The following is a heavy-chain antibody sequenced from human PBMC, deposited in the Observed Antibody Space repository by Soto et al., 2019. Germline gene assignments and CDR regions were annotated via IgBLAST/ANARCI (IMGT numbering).Heavy chain of an antibody. CDR1: GYTFTSYG. CDR2: ISAYNGNT. V-gene: IGHV1-18*01. Sequence: GASVKVSGKASGYTFTSYGISWVRQAPGQGLEWMGWISAYNGNTNYAQKLQGRVTMTTDTSTSTAYMELRSLRSDDTAVYYCARDIVVITSFCMDVWGQGTTVTVSS. D-gene: IGHD3-22*01. J-gene: IGHJ6*02. CDR3: ARDIVVITSFCMDV.